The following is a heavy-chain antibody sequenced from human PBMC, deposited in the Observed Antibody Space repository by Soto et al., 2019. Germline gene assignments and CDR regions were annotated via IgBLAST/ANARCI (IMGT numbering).Heavy chain of an antibody. V-gene: IGHV1-2*02. CDR2: INPNSGGT. CDR3: ARGGYSYGYHYGMDV. CDR1: GYTFTGYY. J-gene: IGHJ6*02. Sequence: QVQLVQSGAEVKKPGASVKVSCKASGYTFTGYYMHWVRQAPGQGLERMGWINPNSGGTNYAQKFQGRVTMTRDTSISTAYMELSRLRSDDTAVYYCARGGYSYGYHYGMDVWGQGTTVTVSS. D-gene: IGHD5-18*01.